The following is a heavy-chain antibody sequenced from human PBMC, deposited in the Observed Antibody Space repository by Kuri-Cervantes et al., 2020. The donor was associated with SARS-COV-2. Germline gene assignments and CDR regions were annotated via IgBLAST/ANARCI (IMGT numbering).Heavy chain of an antibody. Sequence: GESLKISCAASGFTFSDYNMNWVRQAPRKGLEWVSYISRSSSTIYYADSVKGRFTSSRDNAKNSLYLQMNSLRAEDTAVYYCARSAARAFDYWGQGTLVTVSS. D-gene: IGHD6-6*01. J-gene: IGHJ4*02. CDR2: ISRSSSTI. CDR3: ARSAARAFDY. CDR1: GFTFSDYN. V-gene: IGHV3-48*01.